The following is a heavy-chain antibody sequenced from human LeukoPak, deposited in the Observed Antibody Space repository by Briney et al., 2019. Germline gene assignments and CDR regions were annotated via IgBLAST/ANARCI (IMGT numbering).Heavy chain of an antibody. Sequence: PGGSLRLSCAASGFTFSNAWMSWVRQAPGKGLEWVGRIKSKTDGGTTDYAAPVKGRFTISRDDSKNTLYLQMNSLKTEDTAVYYCTTRYGSGSYYNAINKYLYYFDYWGQGTLVTVSS. V-gene: IGHV3-15*01. J-gene: IGHJ4*02. CDR2: IKSKTDGGTT. CDR3: TTRYGSGSYYNAINKYLYYFDY. CDR1: GFTFSNAW. D-gene: IGHD3-10*01.